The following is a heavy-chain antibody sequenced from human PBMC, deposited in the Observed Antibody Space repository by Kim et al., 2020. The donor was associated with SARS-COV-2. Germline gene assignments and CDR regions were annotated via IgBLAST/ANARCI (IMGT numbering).Heavy chain of an antibody. D-gene: IGHD6-13*01. V-gene: IGHV3-43*01. CDR3: AKDMGGAAAGLMDV. Sequence: ADSVKGRFTISRDNSKNSLYLQMNSLRTEDTALYYCAKDMGGAAAGLMDVWGQGTTVTVSS. J-gene: IGHJ6*02.